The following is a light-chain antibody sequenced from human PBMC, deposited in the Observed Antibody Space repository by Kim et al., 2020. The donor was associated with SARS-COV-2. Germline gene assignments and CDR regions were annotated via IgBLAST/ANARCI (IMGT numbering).Light chain of an antibody. J-gene: IGLJ3*02. V-gene: IGLV2-8*01. CDR3: SSYTGSNNWV. Sequence: GQSVTIPCTGASSDVGGYKYVSWYQQHPGKAPKLMIYEVSKRPSGVPDRFSGSKSGNTASLTVSGLQAEDEADYYCSSYTGSNNWVFGGGTQLTVL. CDR2: EVS. CDR1: SSDVGGYKY.